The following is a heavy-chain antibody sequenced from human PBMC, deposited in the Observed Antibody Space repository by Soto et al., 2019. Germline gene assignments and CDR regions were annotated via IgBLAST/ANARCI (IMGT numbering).Heavy chain of an antibody. CDR2: VSGGDGST. D-gene: IGHD5-12*01. CDR3: TKQGYYWYFDI. V-gene: IGHV3-23*01. Sequence: EGRLLESGGGLVQPGGSLRLSCAASGFTFSTYTMHWVRQAPGKGLEWVSGVSGGDGSTYYADSLKGRFSISRDNAKNTVDLQINSLTAEDTAVYYCTKQGYYWYFDIWGRGTLVTVSS. CDR1: GFTFSTYT. J-gene: IGHJ2*01.